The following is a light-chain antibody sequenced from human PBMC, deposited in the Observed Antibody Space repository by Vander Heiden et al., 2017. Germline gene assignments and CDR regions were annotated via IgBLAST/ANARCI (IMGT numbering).Light chain of an antibody. CDR3: QSYDSSLSGVV. CDR2: GNS. CDR1: SSNIGAGYD. J-gene: IGLJ2*01. Sequence: SVLTQPPSVSGAPAQRVTISCTGSSSNIGAGYDVHWYQQLPGTAPKLLIYGNSNRPSGVPDRFSGSKSGTSASLAITGLQAEDEADYYCQSYDSSLSGVVFGGGTKLTVL. V-gene: IGLV1-40*01.